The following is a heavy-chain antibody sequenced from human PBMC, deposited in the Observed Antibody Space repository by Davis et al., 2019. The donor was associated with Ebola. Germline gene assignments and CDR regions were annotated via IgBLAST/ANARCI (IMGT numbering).Heavy chain of an antibody. D-gene: IGHD2-21*01. CDR3: ARERTSCGGDCLDY. J-gene: IGHJ4*02. CDR1: GFTFSDYY. Sequence: GESLKISCEVSGFTFSDYYMSWIRQAPGKGLEWIAYIGPSGNSFYCADSVKGRFTISRDNAKNSLYLQMNSLRAEDTAVYYCARERTSCGGDCLDYWGQGTLVTVSS. CDR2: IGPSGNSF. V-gene: IGHV3-11*04.